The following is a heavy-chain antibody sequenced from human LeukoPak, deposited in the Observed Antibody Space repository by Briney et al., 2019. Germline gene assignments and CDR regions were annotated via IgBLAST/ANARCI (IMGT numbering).Heavy chain of an antibody. Sequence: GGSLRLSCTASGFTFSTYSMNWVRQAPGKGLEWVSGINWNGGSTGYADSVKGRFTISRDNAKNSLYLQMNSLRAEDTALYYCARGTLKAAATDFDYWGQGTLVTVSS. V-gene: IGHV3-20*04. CDR3: ARGTLKAAATDFDY. J-gene: IGHJ4*02. D-gene: IGHD6-13*01. CDR2: INWNGGST. CDR1: GFTFSTYS.